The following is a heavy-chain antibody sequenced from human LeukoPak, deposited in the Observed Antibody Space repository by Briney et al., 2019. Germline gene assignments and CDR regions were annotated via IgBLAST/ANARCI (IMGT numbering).Heavy chain of an antibody. CDR1: GGSISSGDYY. Sequence: PSETLSLTCTVSGGSISSGDYYWSWIRQPPGKGLEWIGYIYYSGSTNYNPSLKSRVTISVDTSKNQFSLKLSSVTAADTAVYYCARQSEWDTVTTLNWYFDLWGRGTLVTVSS. CDR2: IYYSGST. CDR3: ARQSEWDTVTTLNWYFDL. J-gene: IGHJ2*01. D-gene: IGHD4-17*01. V-gene: IGHV4-30-4*01.